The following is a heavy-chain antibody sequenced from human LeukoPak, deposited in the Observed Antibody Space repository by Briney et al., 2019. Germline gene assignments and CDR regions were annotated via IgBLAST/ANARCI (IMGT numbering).Heavy chain of an antibody. V-gene: IGHV3-74*01. D-gene: IGHD6-13*01. J-gene: IGHJ4*02. CDR2: INTDGRTT. CDR1: GITFSSYW. Sequence: HPGGCLRLSCAASGITFSSYWIHWVRQAPGKGLVWVSGINTDGRTTRHADSVKGRFTISRDNAKNTLYMQMNSLIADDTAVYYCASDIAAAGLGYWGQGTLVTVSS. CDR3: ASDIAAAGLGY.